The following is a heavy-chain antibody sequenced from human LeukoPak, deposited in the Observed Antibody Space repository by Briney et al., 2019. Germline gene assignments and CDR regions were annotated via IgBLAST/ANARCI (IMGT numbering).Heavy chain of an antibody. J-gene: IGHJ4*02. D-gene: IGHD3-10*01. Sequence: PGGSLRLSCAASGFTFSSYAVSWVRQAPGKGLEWVSAISGSGGSTYYADSVKGRFTISRDNSKNTLYLQMNSLRAEDTAVYYCAKTRITMVRGVPIFDYWGQGTLVTVSS. CDR2: ISGSGGST. V-gene: IGHV3-23*01. CDR3: AKTRITMVRGVPIFDY. CDR1: GFTFSSYA.